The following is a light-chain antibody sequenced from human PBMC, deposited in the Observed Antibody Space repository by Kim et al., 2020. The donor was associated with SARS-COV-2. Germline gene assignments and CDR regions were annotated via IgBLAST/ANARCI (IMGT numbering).Light chain of an antibody. CDR1: DIGSKM. CDR2: YAS. V-gene: IGLV3-21*04. Sequence: APGKTARISCGGNDIGSKMVDCYQQKPGQAPVLVIYYASGRPSEIPEPFSGSNSGNTATLTISRVETGDEADFYCQVWDSSSDLVVFGGGTQLTVL. CDR3: QVWDSSSDLVV. J-gene: IGLJ2*01.